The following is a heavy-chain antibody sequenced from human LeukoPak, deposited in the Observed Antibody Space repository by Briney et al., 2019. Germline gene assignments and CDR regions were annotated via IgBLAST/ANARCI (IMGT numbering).Heavy chain of an antibody. CDR1: GYSISSGYY. J-gene: IGHJ5*02. Sequence: SETLSLTCAVSGYSISSGYYWGWIRQPPGKGLEWIGSIYHSGSTYYNPSLKSRVTISVDTSKNQFSLKLSSVTAADTAAYYCARVTDIVVVPDHNWFDPWGQGTLVTVSS. CDR3: ARVTDIVVVPDHNWFDP. CDR2: IYHSGST. D-gene: IGHD2-2*01. V-gene: IGHV4-38-2*01.